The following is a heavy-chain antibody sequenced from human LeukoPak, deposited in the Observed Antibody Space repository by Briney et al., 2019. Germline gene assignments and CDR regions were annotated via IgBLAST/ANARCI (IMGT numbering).Heavy chain of an antibody. D-gene: IGHD2-2*01. CDR2: IYYSGST. J-gene: IGHJ5*02. CDR3: ARESTSGSWFDP. V-gene: IGHV4-59*01. CDR1: GGSISSYY. Sequence: NPSETLSLTCTVSGGSISSYYWSWIRQPPGKGLEWIGYIYYSGSTNYNPSLKSRVTISVDTSKNQFSLKLSSVTAADTAVYYCARESTSGSWFDPWGQGTLVTVSS.